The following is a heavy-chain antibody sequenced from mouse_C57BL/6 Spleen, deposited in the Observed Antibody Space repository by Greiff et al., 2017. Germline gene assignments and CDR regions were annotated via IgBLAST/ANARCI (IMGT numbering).Heavy chain of an antibody. D-gene: IGHD1-1*01. CDR1: GYTFTSYW. CDR3: ASLITTVVATGGY. J-gene: IGHJ2*01. V-gene: IGHV1-64*01. Sequence: QVQLKQPGAELVKPGASVKLSCKASGYTFTSYWMHWVKQRPGQGLEWIGMIHPNSGSTNYNEKFKSKATLTVDKSSSTAYMQLSSLTSEDSAVYYCASLITTVVATGGYWGQGTTLTVSS. CDR2: IHPNSGST.